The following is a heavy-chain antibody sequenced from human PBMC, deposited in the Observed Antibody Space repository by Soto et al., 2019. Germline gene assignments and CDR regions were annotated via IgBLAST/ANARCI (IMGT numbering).Heavy chain of an antibody. Sequence: ASVKVSCKASGYTFTGYYMHWVRQAPGQGLEWMGWINPNSGGTNYAQKFQGWVTMTRDTSISTAYMELSRLRSDDTAVYYCARGTAGDFWSGYYSSTYMDVWGKGTTVTVSS. CDR3: ARGTAGDFWSGYYSSTYMDV. CDR1: GYTFTGYY. V-gene: IGHV1-2*04. CDR2: INPNSGGT. D-gene: IGHD3-3*01. J-gene: IGHJ6*03.